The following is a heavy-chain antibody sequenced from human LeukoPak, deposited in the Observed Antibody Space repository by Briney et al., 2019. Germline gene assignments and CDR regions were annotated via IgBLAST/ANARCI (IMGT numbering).Heavy chain of an antibody. CDR3: ARDHEEYQLLYPFDY. Sequence: PGGSLRLSCAASGFTFDDYAMHWVRQAPGKGLEWVSYISSSSSTIHYADSVKGRFTISRDNAKNSLYLQMNSLRDEDTAVYYCARDHEEYQLLYPFDYWGQGTLVTVSS. CDR2: ISSSSSTI. D-gene: IGHD2-2*02. CDR1: GFTFDDYA. V-gene: IGHV3-48*02. J-gene: IGHJ4*02.